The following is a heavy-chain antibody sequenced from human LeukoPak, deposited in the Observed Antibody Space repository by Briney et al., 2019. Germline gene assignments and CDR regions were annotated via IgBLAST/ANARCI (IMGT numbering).Heavy chain of an antibody. J-gene: IGHJ4*02. Sequence: GASVKVSCKASGYTFTSYGISWVRQAPGLGLEWMGWISAYNSNTNYAQKLQGRVTMTTDTSTSTAYMELRSLGSDDTAVYHCARDFDWNDEFFDYWGQGTLVTVSS. CDR2: ISAYNSNT. CDR3: ARDFDWNDEFFDY. CDR1: GYTFTSYG. D-gene: IGHD1-1*01. V-gene: IGHV1-18*01.